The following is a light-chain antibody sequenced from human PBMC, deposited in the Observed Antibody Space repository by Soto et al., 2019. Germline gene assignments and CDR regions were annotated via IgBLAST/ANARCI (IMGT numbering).Light chain of an antibody. CDR2: GAS. J-gene: IGKJ4*01. Sequence: EIVLTQSPGTLSLSPGESTTLSCRASQSVGRNFLAWYQQKPCRAPRLLIHGASYRATGVPDRFSGSGSETDFTLTISRLEPEDFAVYYCHQYAASPLTFGGGTKVEIK. CDR1: QSVGRNF. CDR3: HQYAASPLT. V-gene: IGKV3-20*01.